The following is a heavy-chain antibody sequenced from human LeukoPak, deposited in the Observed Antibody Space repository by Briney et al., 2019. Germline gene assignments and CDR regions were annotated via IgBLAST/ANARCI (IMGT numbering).Heavy chain of an antibody. V-gene: IGHV4-59*12. CDR2: IYYSGST. CDR3: ARAETDHYYFDY. D-gene: IGHD3-10*01. J-gene: IGHJ4*02. CDR1: GGSISSYY. Sequence: SETLSLTCTVSGGSISSYYWSWIRQPPEKGLEWIGYIYYSGSTNYNPSLKSRVTISVDTSKNQFSLKLSSVTAADTAVYYCARAETDHYYFDYLGQGILVTVSS.